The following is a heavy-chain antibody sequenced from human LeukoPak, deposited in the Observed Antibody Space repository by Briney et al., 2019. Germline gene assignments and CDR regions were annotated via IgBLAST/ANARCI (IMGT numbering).Heavy chain of an antibody. CDR2: IYPGDSDS. J-gene: IGHJ4*02. Sequence: GESLKISCKGSGYSFSNYWIAWVRQMPGKGPEWMAIIYPGDSDSRYSPSFQGHVTISADKSINTAYLHWNSLEASDSAIYYCARRDGHEFAYWGQGTLVTVSS. V-gene: IGHV5-51*01. CDR1: GYSFSNYW. CDR3: ARRDGHEFAY.